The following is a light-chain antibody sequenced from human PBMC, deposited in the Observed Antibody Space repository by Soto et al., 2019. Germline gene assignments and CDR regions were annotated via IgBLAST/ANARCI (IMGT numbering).Light chain of an antibody. V-gene: IGLV2-14*01. CDR1: SSDVGGYDY. CDR2: DVS. J-gene: IGLJ1*01. CDR3: SSYTSSITLGV. Sequence: QTVLNQPASVYGSPGPSITISCTGKSSDVGGYDYVSWYQQHPGKAPKLMIYDVSNRPSGVSNRFSGSKSGSTASLTISGLQDEDEADYYCSSYTSSITLGVFGTGTKVTVL.